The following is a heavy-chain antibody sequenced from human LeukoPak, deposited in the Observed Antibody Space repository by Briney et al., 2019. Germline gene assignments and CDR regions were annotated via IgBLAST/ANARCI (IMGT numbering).Heavy chain of an antibody. D-gene: IGHD3-10*01. Sequence: GGSLRLSCAASGFTVSANYMSWVRQAPGKGLEWVSVIFSGGNTYYADSVKGRFTISRDSSKNTLYLQMNSLRAEDTAVYYCARETYGSGSHHFDYWGQGTLVTVSS. CDR2: IFSGGNT. CDR3: ARETYGSGSHHFDY. J-gene: IGHJ4*02. V-gene: IGHV3-66*01. CDR1: GFTVSANY.